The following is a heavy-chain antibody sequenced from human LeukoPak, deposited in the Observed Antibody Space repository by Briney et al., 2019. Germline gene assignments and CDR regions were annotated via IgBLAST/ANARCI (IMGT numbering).Heavy chain of an antibody. CDR2: ISRYSSYI. V-gene: IGHV3-21*01. D-gene: IGHD1-26*01. CDR1: GFSIDDYA. J-gene: IGHJ4*02. CDR3: ARDFSGSSVAYFDY. Sequence: GGSLRLSCAASGFSIDDYAMHWVRQAPGKGLEWVSSISRYSSYIFDADSVKGRFIISRDNAKKFLYLQMNSLRAEDTAVYYCARDFSGSSVAYFDYWGQGALVTVSS.